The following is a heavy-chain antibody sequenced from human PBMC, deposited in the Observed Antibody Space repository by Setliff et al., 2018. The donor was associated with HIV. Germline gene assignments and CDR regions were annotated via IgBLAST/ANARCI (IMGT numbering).Heavy chain of an antibody. CDR2: IIPMFGTA. D-gene: IGHD6-13*01. V-gene: IGHV1-69*13. Sequence: GASVKVSCKASGGTFGSYAVSWVRQAPGQGLEWMGGIIPMFGTAKYAQKFQGRVTITADESTSTAYMELSSLRSEDTAVYYCARSSLAAAGLGYMDVWGKGTTVTVSS. CDR3: ARSSLAAAGLGYMDV. CDR1: GGTFGSYA. J-gene: IGHJ6*03.